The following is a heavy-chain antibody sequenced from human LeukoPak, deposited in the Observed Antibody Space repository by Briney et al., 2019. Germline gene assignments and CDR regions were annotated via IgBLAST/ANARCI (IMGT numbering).Heavy chain of an antibody. J-gene: IGHJ4*02. CDR2: IKTKTDGETT. CDR1: GLTFSNAW. Sequence: GGSLRLSCAASGLTFSNAWMSWVRQAPGQGLEWVARIKTKTDGETTEYAAPVKGRFTISRDDSKNTLYLQMNSLRAEDTAVYYCARSRGVFGVVINPPPFVYWGQGTLVTVSS. V-gene: IGHV3-15*01. CDR3: ARSRGVFGVVINPPPFVY. D-gene: IGHD3-3*01.